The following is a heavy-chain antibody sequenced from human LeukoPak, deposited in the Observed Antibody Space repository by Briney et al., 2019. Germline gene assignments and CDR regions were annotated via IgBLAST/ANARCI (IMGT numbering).Heavy chain of an antibody. D-gene: IGHD2-2*01. CDR2: IYHSGST. CDR1: GSSISSGYY. Sequence: SETLSLTCAVSGSSISSGYYWGWIRQPPGQGLEWIGSIYHSGSTYYNPSLKSRVTISVDTSKNQFSLKLSSVTAADTAVYYCARRYCSSISCRQYYYYYYYMDVWGKGTTVTVSS. V-gene: IGHV4-38-2*01. J-gene: IGHJ6*03. CDR3: ARRYCSSISCRQYYYYYYYMDV.